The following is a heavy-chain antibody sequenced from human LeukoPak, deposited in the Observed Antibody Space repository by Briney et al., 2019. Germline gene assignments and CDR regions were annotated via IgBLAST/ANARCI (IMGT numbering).Heavy chain of an antibody. J-gene: IGHJ3*01. CDR2: ISSSSDYI. CDR3: ARASYSCSGGSCHPEGFDV. Sequence: PGGSLRLSCAASGFTFSDYSMNWVRQAPGKGLEWVASISSSSDYIYYADSVKGRFTISRDNAKNSLDLQMNSLRAEDTAVYYCARASYSCSGGSCHPEGFDVWGQGTMVTVSS. CDR1: GFTFSDYS. V-gene: IGHV3-21*01. D-gene: IGHD2-15*01.